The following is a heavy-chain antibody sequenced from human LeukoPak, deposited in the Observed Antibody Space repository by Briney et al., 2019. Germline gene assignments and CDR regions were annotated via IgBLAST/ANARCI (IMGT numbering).Heavy chain of an antibody. CDR2: ISSSGSTI. CDR1: GFTFSSYE. V-gene: IGHV3-48*03. D-gene: IGHD3-22*01. Sequence: PGGSLRLSCAASGFTFSSYEMNWVRQAPGKGLEWVSYISSSGSTIYYADSVKGRFTISRDNAKNSLYMKMNSLRAEDTAVYYCASLSDSSGYLPGYWGQGTLVTVSS. J-gene: IGHJ4*02. CDR3: ASLSDSSGYLPGY.